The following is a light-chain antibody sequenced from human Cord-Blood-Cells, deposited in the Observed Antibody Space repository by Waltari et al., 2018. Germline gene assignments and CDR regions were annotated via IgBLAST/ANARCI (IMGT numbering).Light chain of an antibody. CDR1: RRYAWTYNL. J-gene: IGLJ3*02. Sequence: QSALTKPASVSGSPGQASIISFTGTRRYAWTYNLVSWYQQHPGNAPKLMIYEGSKRPSGVSNLFSGSKSCNTASLTISGLQAEDEADYYCCSYAGSSTWVFGGGTKLTVL. CDR2: EGS. CDR3: CSYAGSSTWV. V-gene: IGLV2-23*01.